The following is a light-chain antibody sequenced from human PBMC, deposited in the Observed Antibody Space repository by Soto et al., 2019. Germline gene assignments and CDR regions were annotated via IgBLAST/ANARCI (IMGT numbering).Light chain of an antibody. CDR2: DAS. Sequence: DIQMTQSPSSLSASVGDRVTIACQASQDVSKYLNWYQQKPGKAPKLLISDASNWETGVPSRFSGSGSGTDFTFTISSLQSEDIATYYCQQYDDLPFTFGQGTKLEIK. V-gene: IGKV1-33*01. J-gene: IGKJ2*01. CDR3: QQYDDLPFT. CDR1: QDVSKY.